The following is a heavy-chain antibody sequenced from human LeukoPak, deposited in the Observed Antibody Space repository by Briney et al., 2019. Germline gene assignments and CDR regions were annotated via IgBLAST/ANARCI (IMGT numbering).Heavy chain of an antibody. CDR3: ASRVYGLGSYNY. V-gene: IGHV4-39*01. CDR2: IYNSGTT. Sequence: TSSGTLSLTCTVPGDSISSTSYYWDWIRQPPGKGLEWIGSIYNSGTTYYNPSLKSRVTISVDTSKNQFSLKESSVTAADTAVYYCASRVYGLGSYNYCGQGTLVTVSS. D-gene: IGHD3-10*01. CDR1: GDSISSTSYY. J-gene: IGHJ4*01.